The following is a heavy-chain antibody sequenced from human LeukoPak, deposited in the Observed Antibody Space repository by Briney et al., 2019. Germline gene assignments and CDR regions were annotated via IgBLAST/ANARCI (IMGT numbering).Heavy chain of an antibody. D-gene: IGHD6-13*01. V-gene: IGHV1-69*13. CDR1: GGTFSSYA. CDR2: IIPIFGTA. J-gene: IGHJ6*03. Sequence: GASVKVSCKASGGTFSSYAISWVRQAPGQGLEWMGGIIPIFGTANYAQKFQGRVTITADESTSTAYMELSSLRSEDTAVYYCARDLVSSWYSYYYMDVWGKGTTVTVSS. CDR3: ARDLVSSWYSYYYMDV.